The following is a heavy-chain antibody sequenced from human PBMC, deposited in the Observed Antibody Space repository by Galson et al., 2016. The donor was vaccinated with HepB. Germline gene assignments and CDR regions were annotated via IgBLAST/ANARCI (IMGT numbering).Heavy chain of an antibody. CDR2: IYHTETT. CDR3: ARAAVVPGARMVFDP. V-gene: IGHV4-4*02. Sequence: SETLSLTCTVSGASINDSTWWTWVRQALGRGLEWIGEIYHTETTNNNPFLSSRFTLSIDKSRNQFSLNLTSATAADTAVYYCARAAVVPGARMVFDPWGQGTLVTVSS. D-gene: IGHD2-2*01. J-gene: IGHJ5*02. CDR1: GASINDSTW.